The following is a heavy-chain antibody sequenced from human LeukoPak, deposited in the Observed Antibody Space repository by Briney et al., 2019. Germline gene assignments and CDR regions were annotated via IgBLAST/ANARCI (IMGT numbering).Heavy chain of an antibody. D-gene: IGHD2-2*01. J-gene: IGHJ5*02. V-gene: IGHV3-21*01. Sequence: PGGSLRLSCAASGFTFSSYSMSWVRQAPGKGLEWVSSISSSSSYIYYADSVKGRFTISRDNAKNSLYLQMNSLRAEDTAVYYCARVGREVPATLTNWFDPWGQGTLVTVSS. CDR2: ISSSSSYI. CDR3: ARVGREVPATLTNWFDP. CDR1: GFTFSSYS.